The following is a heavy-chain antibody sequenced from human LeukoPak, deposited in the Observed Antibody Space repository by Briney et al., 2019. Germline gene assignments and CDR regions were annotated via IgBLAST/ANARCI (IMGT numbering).Heavy chain of an antibody. CDR2: IYYSGST. J-gene: IGHJ4*02. CDR3: AGGIAVAGLD. Sequence: SETLSLTCTVSGGSISSYYWSWIRQPPGKGLEWIGYIYYSGSTNYNPSLKSRVTISVDTSKNQFSLKLSSVTAADTAVYYCAGGIAVAGLDWGQGTLVTVSS. V-gene: IGHV4-59*08. CDR1: GGSISSYY. D-gene: IGHD6-19*01.